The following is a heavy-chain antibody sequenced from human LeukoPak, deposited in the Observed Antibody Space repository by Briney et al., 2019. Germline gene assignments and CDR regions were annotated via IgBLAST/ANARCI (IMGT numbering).Heavy chain of an antibody. CDR3: ARDTVRSSSWSDFDY. J-gene: IGHJ4*02. CDR2: ISAYYYNT. V-gene: IGHV1-18*01. CDR1: GYTFTSYG. D-gene: IGHD6-13*01. Sequence: ASVKVSCKASGYTFTSYGISWVRQAPGQGLEGMGWISAYYYNTNDAQKLQGRVTMTTDTSTSTAYMELRSLRSDDTAVYYCARDTVRSSSWSDFDYWGQGTLVTVSS.